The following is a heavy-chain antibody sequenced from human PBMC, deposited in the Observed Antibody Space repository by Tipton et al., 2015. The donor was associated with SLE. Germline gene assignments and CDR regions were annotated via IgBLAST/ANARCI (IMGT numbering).Heavy chain of an antibody. D-gene: IGHD1-20*01. CDR2: IRIKTYGATA. Sequence: SLRLSCTASGFNFGDYALTWVRQAPGKGLEWVGFIRIKTYGATAEYAASVKGRFTISRDDSKSIAYLQMNSLKTEDTAVYYCARDEKSLNWNLYYYYYMDVWGNGTTVTVSS. CDR3: ARDEKSLNWNLYYYYYMDV. V-gene: IGHV3-49*04. J-gene: IGHJ6*03. CDR1: GFNFGDYA.